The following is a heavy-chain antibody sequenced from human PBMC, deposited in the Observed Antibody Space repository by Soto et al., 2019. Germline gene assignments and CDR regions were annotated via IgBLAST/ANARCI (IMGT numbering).Heavy chain of an antibody. D-gene: IGHD3-16*01. V-gene: IGHV4-59*08. J-gene: IGHJ3*02. CDR3: ARRYGWAFDI. CDR1: GGSISSYY. CDR2: IYYSGST. Sequence: QVQMQDSGPGLVKPSEALSLTCTVSGGSISSYYRSWIRQPPGKGLEWIGYIYYSGSTNYNPSLKSRVTISVDTSKNQFSLKLSSVTAADTAVYYCARRYGWAFDIWGQGTMVTVSS.